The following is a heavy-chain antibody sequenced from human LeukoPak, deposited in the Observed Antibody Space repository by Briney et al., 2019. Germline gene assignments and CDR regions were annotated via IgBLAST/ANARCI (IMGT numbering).Heavy chain of an antibody. CDR1: GFTFSSYG. J-gene: IGHJ6*02. Sequence: GGSLRLSCAASGFTFSSYGMHWVRQAPGKGPEWVAVISYDGSDKYYADSMKGRFTISRDNSKNTLYLQMNSLRAEDTAVYYCARPAGTYDYSYGMDVWGQGTRSPSP. D-gene: IGHD6-19*01. V-gene: IGHV3-30-3*01. CDR2: ISYDGSDK. CDR3: ARPAGTYDYSYGMDV.